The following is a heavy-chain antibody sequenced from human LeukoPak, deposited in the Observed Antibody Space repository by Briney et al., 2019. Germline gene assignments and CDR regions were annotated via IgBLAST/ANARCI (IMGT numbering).Heavy chain of an antibody. V-gene: IGHV3-7*03. D-gene: IGHD2/OR15-2a*01. CDR3: ARDKGVLISWFDP. CDR1: GFTFSSYW. CDR2: IKQDGSEK. J-gene: IGHJ5*02. Sequence: GGSLRLSCAASGFTFSSYWMSWVRQAPGKGLEWVANIKQDGSEKYYVDSVKGRFTISRDSGKNSLYLQMNSLRAEDTALYYCARDKGVLISWFDPWGQGTLVTVSS.